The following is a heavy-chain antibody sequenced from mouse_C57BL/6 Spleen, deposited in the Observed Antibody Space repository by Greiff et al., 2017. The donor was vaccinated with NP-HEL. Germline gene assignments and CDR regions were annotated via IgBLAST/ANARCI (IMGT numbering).Heavy chain of an antibody. Sequence: VQLQQSGPELVKPGASVKIPCTASGYTFTDYNMDWVKQSHGKSLEWIGDINPNNGGTIYNQKFKGKATLTVDKSSSTAYMELRSLTSEDTAVYCCARPHLPNGPFEVWGTGTTVTVAS. CDR3: ARPHLPNGPFEV. CDR2: INPNNGGT. V-gene: IGHV1-18*01. J-gene: IGHJ1*03. CDR1: GYTFTDYN. D-gene: IGHD3-1*01.